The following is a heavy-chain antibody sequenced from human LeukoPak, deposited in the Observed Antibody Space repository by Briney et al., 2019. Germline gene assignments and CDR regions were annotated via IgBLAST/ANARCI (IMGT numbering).Heavy chain of an antibody. D-gene: IGHD2-8*02. J-gene: IGHJ5*02. Sequence: GGSLRLSCAASGFTFSSYAMHWVRQAPGKGLEWVAVISYDGSNKYYADSVKGRFTISRDNSKNTLYLQMNSLRAEDTAVYYCARQAGGGGNWFDPWGQGTLVTVSS. V-gene: IGHV3-30-3*01. CDR1: GFTFSSYA. CDR2: ISYDGSNK. CDR3: ARQAGGGGNWFDP.